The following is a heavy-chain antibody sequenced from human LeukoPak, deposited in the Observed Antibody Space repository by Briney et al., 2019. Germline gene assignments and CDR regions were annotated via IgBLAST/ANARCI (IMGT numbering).Heavy chain of an antibody. D-gene: IGHD6-19*01. CDR3: ARGGSSGWARGGDYYYYYMDV. CDR1: GGSISSYY. CDR2: IYTSGST. V-gene: IGHV4-4*07. J-gene: IGHJ6*03. Sequence: SETLSLTCTVSGGSISSYYWSWIRQPAGKGLEWIGRIYTSGSTNYNPSLKSRVTMSVDTSKNQFSLKLSSVTAADTAVYYCARGGSSGWARGGDYYYYYMDVWGKGTTVTVSS.